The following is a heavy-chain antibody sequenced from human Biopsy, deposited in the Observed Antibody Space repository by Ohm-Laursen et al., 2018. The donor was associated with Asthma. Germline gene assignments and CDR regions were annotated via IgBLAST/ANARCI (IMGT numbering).Heavy chain of an antibody. CDR3: ARGPEWSGLDI. J-gene: IGHJ6*02. CDR2: SGHRGNT. D-gene: IGHD3-3*01. CDR1: GLSLSAYY. V-gene: IGHV4-34*01. Sequence: SETLSLTCSMYGLSLSAYYWTWIRQTPGKGLEWIGESGHRGNTNTNATLKSRVTISKAKSANEFSLKMKSVAAADTAIYYCARGPEWSGLDIWGQGTTVTVSS.